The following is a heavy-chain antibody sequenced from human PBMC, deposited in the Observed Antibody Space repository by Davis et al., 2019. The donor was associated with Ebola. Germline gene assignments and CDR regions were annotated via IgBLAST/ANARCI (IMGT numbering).Heavy chain of an antibody. Sequence: SQTLSLTCAVSGYSISSGYYWGWIRQPPGKGLEWIGSIYHSGSTYYNPSLKSRVTVSVDTSKNQFSLKLSSVTAADTAVYYCARVDDFWSGYFYYFDYWGQGTLVTVSS. V-gene: IGHV4-38-2*01. CDR1: GYSISSGYY. CDR3: ARVDDFWSGYFYYFDY. D-gene: IGHD3-3*01. J-gene: IGHJ4*02. CDR2: IYHSGST.